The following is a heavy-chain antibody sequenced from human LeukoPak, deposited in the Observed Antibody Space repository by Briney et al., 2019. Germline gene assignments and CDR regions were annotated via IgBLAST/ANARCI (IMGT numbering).Heavy chain of an antibody. Sequence: GGSLRLSCAASGFTVSSNYMSWVRQAPGKGLEWVSAISGSGGSTYYADSVKGRFTISRDNSKNTLYLQMNSLRAEDTAVYYCAKLYSSSLNWGQGTLVTVSS. CDR3: AKLYSSSLN. CDR2: ISGSGGST. CDR1: GFTVSSNY. J-gene: IGHJ4*02. V-gene: IGHV3-23*01. D-gene: IGHD6-6*01.